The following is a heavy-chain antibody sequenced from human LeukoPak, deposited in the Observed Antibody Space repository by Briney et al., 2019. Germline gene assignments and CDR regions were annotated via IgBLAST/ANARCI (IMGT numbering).Heavy chain of an antibody. CDR1: GGSISGYF. CDR3: ARHDPVGHFLRGMDV. CDR2: IYYTGST. D-gene: IGHD2/OR15-2a*01. Sequence: SETLSLTCAVSGGSISGYFWSWRRQPPGKGLEWIGYIYYTGSTIYNPSLRSRVTMSVDVSKNQFSLNLSSVTAADTAVYYCARHDPVGHFLRGMDVWGQGTTVTVSS. V-gene: IGHV4-59*08. J-gene: IGHJ6*02.